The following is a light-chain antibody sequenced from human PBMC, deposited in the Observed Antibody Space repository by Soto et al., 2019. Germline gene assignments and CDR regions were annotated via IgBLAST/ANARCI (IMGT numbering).Light chain of an antibody. Sequence: QSALTQPASVSGSPGQSITISCTGTTSDFNYYNSVSWYQHHPGQAPKLMIYNVSNRPSGVSYRFSGSKSGNMASLTISGLQAEDEADYYCTSYTSSTTYFFGTGTKVT. CDR2: NVS. J-gene: IGLJ1*01. CDR1: TSDFNYYNS. CDR3: TSYTSSTTYF. V-gene: IGLV2-14*03.